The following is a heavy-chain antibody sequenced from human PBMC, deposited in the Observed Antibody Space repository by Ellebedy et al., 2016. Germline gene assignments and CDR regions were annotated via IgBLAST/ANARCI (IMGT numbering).Heavy chain of an antibody. CDR1: GS. CDR3: ARDEWQRLKWSDP. Sequence: ASVKVSXXASGSISWMRQAPGQGLEWMGWISSYTGNTLYAQKLKGRVAMTTDPSATTVYMELGNLTSDDTAVYYCARDEWQRLKWSDPWGQGTLVSVSS. CDR2: ISSYTGNT. V-gene: IGHV1-18*01. J-gene: IGHJ5*02. D-gene: IGHD6-19*01.